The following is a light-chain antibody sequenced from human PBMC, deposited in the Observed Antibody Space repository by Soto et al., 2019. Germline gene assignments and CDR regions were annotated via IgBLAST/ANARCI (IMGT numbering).Light chain of an antibody. CDR2: KAS. J-gene: IGKJ5*01. Sequence: DSQMTQSPSTLSASVVDIVTITLGASQSISIWLAWYQQKPGKAPKLLIYKASSLESGVPSRFSGSGSGTEFTLTISSLQPEDFATYHCQQLTSYPRSTFGQGTRLEI. V-gene: IGKV1-5*03. CDR1: QSISIW. CDR3: QQLTSYPRST.